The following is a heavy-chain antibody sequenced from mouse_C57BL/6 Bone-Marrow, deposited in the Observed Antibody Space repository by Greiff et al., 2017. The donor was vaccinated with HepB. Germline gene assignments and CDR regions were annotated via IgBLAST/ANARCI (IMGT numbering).Heavy chain of an antibody. CDR2: IHPNSGST. CDR3: ARILWDYFDY. CDR1: GYTFTSYW. Sequence: QVQLQQPGAELVKPGASVKLSCKASGYTFTSYWMHWVKQRPGQGLEWIGMIHPNSGSTNYNEKFKSKATLTVDKSSSTAYMQLSSLTSEDSTVYYCARILWDYFDYWGQGTTLTVSS. J-gene: IGHJ2*01. V-gene: IGHV1-64*01. D-gene: IGHD1-1*02.